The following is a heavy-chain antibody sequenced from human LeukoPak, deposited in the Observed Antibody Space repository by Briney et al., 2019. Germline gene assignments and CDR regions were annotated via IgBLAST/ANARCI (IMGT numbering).Heavy chain of an antibody. CDR2: IYTSGST. CDR3: ARPTSSGYPDAFDI. J-gene: IGHJ3*02. CDR1: GGSISSYY. D-gene: IGHD3-22*01. Sequence: SETLSLTCTVSGGSISSYYWSWIRQPPGKGLEWIGYIYTSGSTNYNPSLKSRVTISVDTSKNQFSLKLSSVTAADTAVYYCARPTSSGYPDAFDIWGQGTKVTVSS. V-gene: IGHV4-4*09.